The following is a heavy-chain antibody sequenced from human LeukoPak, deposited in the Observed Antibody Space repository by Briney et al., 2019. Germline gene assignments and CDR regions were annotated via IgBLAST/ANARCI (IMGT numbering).Heavy chain of an antibody. J-gene: IGHJ6*02. Sequence: AASVKVSCKASGGTFSSYGISWVRQAPGQGLEWMGGIIPIFGTPNYAQKFQGRVTITADESTSTAYMELSSLRSEDTAVYYCARGSGTITMVRGVFYGMDVWGQGTTVTVSS. CDR3: ARGSGTITMVRGVFYGMDV. V-gene: IGHV1-69*01. D-gene: IGHD3-10*01. CDR2: IIPIFGTP. CDR1: GGTFSSYG.